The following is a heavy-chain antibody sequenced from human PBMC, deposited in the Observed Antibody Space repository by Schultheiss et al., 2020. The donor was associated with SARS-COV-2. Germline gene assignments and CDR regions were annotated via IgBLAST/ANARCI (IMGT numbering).Heavy chain of an antibody. J-gene: IGHJ4*02. Sequence: ASVKVSCKASGYTFTSYDINWVRQATGQGLEWMGWMNPNSGNTGYAQKFQGRVTMTTDTSTSTAYMELRSLRSDDTAVYYCAKEGIVPAAPPPYYFDYWGQGTLVTVSS. V-gene: IGHV1-8*01. D-gene: IGHD2-2*01. CDR1: GYTFTSYD. CDR2: MNPNSGNT. CDR3: AKEGIVPAAPPPYYFDY.